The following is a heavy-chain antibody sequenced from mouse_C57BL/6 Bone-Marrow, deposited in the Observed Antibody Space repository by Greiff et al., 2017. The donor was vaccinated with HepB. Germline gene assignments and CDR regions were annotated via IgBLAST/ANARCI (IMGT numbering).Heavy chain of an antibody. CDR2: IYPRDGST. V-gene: IGHV1-85*01. Sequence: QVQLQQSGPELVKPGASVKLSCKASGYTFTSYDINWVKQRPGQGLEWIGWIYPRDGSTKYNEKFKGKATLTVDTSSSTAYMERHSLTSEDSAVYFCARYGVVDAMDYWGQGTSVTVSS. CDR1: GYTFTSYD. D-gene: IGHD1-1*01. CDR3: ARYGVVDAMDY. J-gene: IGHJ4*01.